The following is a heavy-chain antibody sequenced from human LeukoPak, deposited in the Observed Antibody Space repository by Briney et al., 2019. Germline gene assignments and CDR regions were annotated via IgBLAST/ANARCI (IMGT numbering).Heavy chain of an antibody. CDR1: GYTFTGYY. CDR3: ARDRYYYDSSGYFFDY. Sequence: ASVKVSCKASGYTFTGYYMHWVRRAPGQGLEWMGRINPNSGGTNYAQKFQGRVTMTRDTSISTAYMELCRLRSDDTAVYYCARDRYYYDSSGYFFDYWGQGTLVTVSS. V-gene: IGHV1-2*06. D-gene: IGHD3-22*01. J-gene: IGHJ4*02. CDR2: INPNSGGT.